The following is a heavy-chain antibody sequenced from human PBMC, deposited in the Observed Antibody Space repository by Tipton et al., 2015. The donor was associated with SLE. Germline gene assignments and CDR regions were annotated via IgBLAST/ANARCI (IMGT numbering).Heavy chain of an antibody. CDR1: GGPFSGYY. V-gene: IGHV4-34*01. CDR3: ARDRSSGWYGDARYFDL. D-gene: IGHD6-19*01. Sequence: LRLSCAVYGGPFSGYYWSWIRQPPGKGLEWIGEINHSGGTNYNPSLKSRVTISVDTSKNQFSLKLSSVTAADTAVYYCARDRSSGWYGDARYFDLWGRGTLVTVSS. J-gene: IGHJ2*01. CDR2: INHSGGT.